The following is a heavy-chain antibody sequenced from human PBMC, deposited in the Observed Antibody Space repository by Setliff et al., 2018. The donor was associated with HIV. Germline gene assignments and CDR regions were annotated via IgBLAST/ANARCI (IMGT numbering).Heavy chain of an antibody. D-gene: IGHD3-3*01. V-gene: IGHV1-18*01. CDR3: ARDPTAPSITIFGVVGATYWFDP. Sequence: ASVKVSCKASGYNFNNHGITWVRQAPGRGPEWVGWIGYNGNTNYAQKFQGRVTMTTDTSTNTAYMDLTSLKSDDTAVYYCARDPTAPSITIFGVVGATYWFDPWGPGTLVTVSS. J-gene: IGHJ5*02. CDR2: IGYNGNT. CDR1: GYNFNNHG.